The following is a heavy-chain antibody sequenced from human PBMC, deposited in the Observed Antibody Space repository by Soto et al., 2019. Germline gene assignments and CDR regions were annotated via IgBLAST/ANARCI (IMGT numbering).Heavy chain of an antibody. J-gene: IGHJ6*02. CDR1: GYRFSSYW. Sequence: RGESLKISCKGSGYRFSSYWIAWVRQMPGKGLEWMGIIYPGDSDTRYSPSFQGQVDISADKSISTAYLQWSSLKASDTAMYYCDRRVDDFDVWGQGTTVTVSS. CDR2: IYPGDSDT. V-gene: IGHV5-51*01. D-gene: IGHD3-3*01. CDR3: DRRVDDFDV.